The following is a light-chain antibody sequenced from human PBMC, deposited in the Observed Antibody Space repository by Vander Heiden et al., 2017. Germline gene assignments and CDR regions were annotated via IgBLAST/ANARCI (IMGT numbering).Light chain of an antibody. Sequence: DIQMTQSPFSLSASVGERVTITCRASQSIGKYLNWYGQKPGKAPKLLIFLTSSLQSGAPSRFTGSGSGTEFTLTINGLQPEDFATYYCQQSYSAPATLGQGTRLEIK. CDR3: QQSYSAPAT. CDR2: LTS. J-gene: IGKJ5*01. V-gene: IGKV1-39*01. CDR1: QSIGKY.